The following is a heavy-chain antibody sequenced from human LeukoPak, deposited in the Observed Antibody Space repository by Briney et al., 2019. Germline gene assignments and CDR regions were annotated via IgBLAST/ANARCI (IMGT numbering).Heavy chain of an antibody. CDR1: GYTFTSYD. D-gene: IGHD6-13*01. V-gene: IGHV1-8*01. Sequence: ASVKVSCKASGYTFTSYDINWVRQAPGQGLEWMGWMNPNSGNTGYAQKFQGRVTMTRDTSTSTVYMELSSLRSEDTAVYYCARAAIAAAGTIRYFDYWGQGTLVTVSS. CDR3: ARAAIAAAGTIRYFDY. CDR2: MNPNSGNT. J-gene: IGHJ4*02.